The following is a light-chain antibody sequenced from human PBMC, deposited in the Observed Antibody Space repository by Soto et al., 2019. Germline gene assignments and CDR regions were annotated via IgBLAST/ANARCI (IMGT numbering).Light chain of an antibody. Sequence: DIVLTQSPGTLSLSPGDRDTLSCRASQRVSTNYLAWYRQNPGQAPRLLIYGASTRATGVPDRFRGSGSGTDFTLTITRLEPDDFAVYYCQQYDTSPLRVTFGPGTRLDVK. V-gene: IGKV3-20*01. J-gene: IGKJ3*01. CDR1: QRVSTNY. CDR2: GAS. CDR3: QQYDTSPLRVT.